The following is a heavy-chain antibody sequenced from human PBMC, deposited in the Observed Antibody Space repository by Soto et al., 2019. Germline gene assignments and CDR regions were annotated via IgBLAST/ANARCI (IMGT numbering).Heavy chain of an antibody. CDR3: ARHGASSGSYCEYFQN. CDR1: GGSISSGGYS. Sequence: PSETLSLTCAVSGGSISSGGYSWTWIRQPPGKGLEWVGHTYHTGTAYYRPSLKSRVTISVDTSKNQFSLNLTSATAADTAVYYCARHGASSGSYCEYFQNWGQGTLDTVSS. J-gene: IGHJ1*01. D-gene: IGHD1-26*01. V-gene: IGHV4-30-2*01. CDR2: TYHTGTA.